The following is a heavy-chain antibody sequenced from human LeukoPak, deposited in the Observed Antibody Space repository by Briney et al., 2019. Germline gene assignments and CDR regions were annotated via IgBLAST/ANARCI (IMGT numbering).Heavy chain of an antibody. Sequence: PGGSLRLSCAASGFTVSGNYMSWVRQAPGKGLEWVSVIYSGGSTCYADSVKGRFTISRDNSKNTLYLQMNSLRAEDTAVYYCARGPFYGSGSYNYWGQGTLVTVSS. CDR1: GFTVSGNY. V-gene: IGHV3-53*01. CDR3: ARGPFYGSGSYNY. J-gene: IGHJ4*02. D-gene: IGHD3-10*01. CDR2: IYSGGST.